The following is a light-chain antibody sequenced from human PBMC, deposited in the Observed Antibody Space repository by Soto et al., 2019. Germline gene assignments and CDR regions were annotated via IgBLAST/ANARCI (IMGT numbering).Light chain of an antibody. CDR1: QSISSY. V-gene: IGKV1-39*01. J-gene: IGKJ5*01. CDR2: AAS. Sequence: DIQMTQSPSSLSASVGDRVTINCRASQSISSYLNWYQQKPGKAPKVLIYAASSLLSGVPSRFSGSGSGTDFTLTISRLEPEDFAVYYCQQYGSSPPSSTFGQGTRLEIK. CDR3: QQYGSSPPSST.